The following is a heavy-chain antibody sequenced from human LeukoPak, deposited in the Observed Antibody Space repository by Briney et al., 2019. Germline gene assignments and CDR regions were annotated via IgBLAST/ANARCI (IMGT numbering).Heavy chain of an antibody. CDR2: IYHSGST. CDR3: ARGGPELGYCSGGSCYAMAY. V-gene: IGHV4-38-2*02. J-gene: IGHJ4*02. D-gene: IGHD2-15*01. Sequence: SETLSLTCTVSGYSISSGYYWGWIRQPPGKGLEWIGSIYHSGSTYYNPSLKSRVTISVDTSKNQFSLKLSSVTAADTAVYYCARGGPELGYCSGGSCYAMAYWGQGTLVTVSS. CDR1: GYSISSGYY.